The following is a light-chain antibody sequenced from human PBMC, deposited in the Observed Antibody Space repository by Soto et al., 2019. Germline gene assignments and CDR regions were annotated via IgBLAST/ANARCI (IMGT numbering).Light chain of an antibody. CDR2: KAS. CDR3: QHYNSYSWT. Sequence: DIQMTQSPSTLSGSVGDRVTITCRASQTISSWLAWYQQKPGKAPKLLIYKASTLKSGVPSRFSGSGSGTEFTLTISSLQPDDSATYYCQHYNSYSWTFGQGTKVDIK. V-gene: IGKV1-5*03. J-gene: IGKJ1*01. CDR1: QTISSW.